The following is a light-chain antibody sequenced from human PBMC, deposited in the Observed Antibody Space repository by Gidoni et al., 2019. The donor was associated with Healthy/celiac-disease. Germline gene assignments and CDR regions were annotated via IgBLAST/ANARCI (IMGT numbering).Light chain of an antibody. CDR1: SSNIGNKY. J-gene: IGLJ2*01. V-gene: IGLV1-51*01. Sequence: QSVSMQPPSVSAAPGTKVTIPCSGSSSNIGNKYVSWYQQLPGTAPELLIYDNNKRPSGIPDRFSGSKSGTSATLGITGLQTGDEADYYCVTWDSSLSVVFGGGTKLTVL. CDR3: VTWDSSLSVV. CDR2: DNN.